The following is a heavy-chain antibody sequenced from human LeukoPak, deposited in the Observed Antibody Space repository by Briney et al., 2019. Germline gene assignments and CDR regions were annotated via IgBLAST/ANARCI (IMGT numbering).Heavy chain of an antibody. J-gene: IGHJ6*03. D-gene: IGHD3-3*01. CDR3: ARETIFGVVPRYMDV. V-gene: IGHV4-4*07. Sequence: SETLSLTCTVSGGSISSYYWSWIRQPAGKGLEWIGRIYTSGSTNYNPSLKSRVTMSVDTSKNQFSLKLSSVTAADTAVYYWARETIFGVVPRYMDVWGKGTTVTGSS. CDR2: IYTSGST. CDR1: GGSISSYY.